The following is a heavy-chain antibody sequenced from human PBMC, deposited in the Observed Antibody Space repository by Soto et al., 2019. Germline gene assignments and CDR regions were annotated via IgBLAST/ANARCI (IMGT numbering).Heavy chain of an antibody. CDR3: AKDMRSSASSQYFHH. CDR1: GFTFDDSA. Sequence: SLRLSCAASGFTFDDSAMHWVRQAPGKGLEWVSGMNWNGGSIGYADSVKGRFTISRDNAKNSLYLQMNSLRPEDTAMYYCAKDMRSSASSQYFHHWGQGTLVTVSS. V-gene: IGHV3-9*01. J-gene: IGHJ1*01. CDR2: MNWNGGSI. D-gene: IGHD6-6*01.